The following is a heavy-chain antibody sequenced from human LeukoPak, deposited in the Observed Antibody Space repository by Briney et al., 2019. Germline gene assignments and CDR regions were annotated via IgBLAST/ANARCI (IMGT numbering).Heavy chain of an antibody. CDR1: GGSISSGRDY. CDR3: ARSPTYYDSSGRREMVGFDI. V-gene: IGHV4-61*02. CDR2: IYASGGT. Sequence: PSETLSLTCTLSGGSISSGRDYWSWIRQPAGKGLEWIGRIYASGGTNYNPSLKGRVAMSVETSKNQFSLELNSVTAADTAVYYCARSPTYYDSSGRREMVGFDIWGQGTMVTVSS. D-gene: IGHD3-22*01. J-gene: IGHJ3*02.